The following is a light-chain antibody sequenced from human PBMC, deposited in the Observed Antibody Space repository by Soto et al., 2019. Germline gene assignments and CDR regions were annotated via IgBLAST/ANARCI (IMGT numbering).Light chain of an antibody. CDR2: GVS. V-gene: IGKV3-20*01. Sequence: EVVLTQSPGTLSLSPGERATLSCRASETVSSGYLAWYQQKPGQAPRLLIYGVSSRATGIPDRFSGSGSGTDFTLTISRLEPEDCAVYYCQQYGTAPRTFGQGTKLEIK. J-gene: IGKJ2*01. CDR3: QQYGTAPRT. CDR1: ETVSSGY.